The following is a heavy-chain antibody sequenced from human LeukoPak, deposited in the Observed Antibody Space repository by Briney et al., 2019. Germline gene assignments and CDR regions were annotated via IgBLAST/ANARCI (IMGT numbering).Heavy chain of an antibody. CDR3: AKNRGGNYLFYLDY. Sequence: PGGSPRLPCAASGFTFSNYAMNWVRLAPGKGLEWVSAISGGGGSTYYADSVEGRFTISRDNSKNTLYLQMNSLRAEDTAVYYCAKNRGGNYLFYLDYWGQGTLVTGS. D-gene: IGHD1-26*01. CDR1: GFTFSNYA. CDR2: ISGGGGST. J-gene: IGHJ4*02. V-gene: IGHV3-23*01.